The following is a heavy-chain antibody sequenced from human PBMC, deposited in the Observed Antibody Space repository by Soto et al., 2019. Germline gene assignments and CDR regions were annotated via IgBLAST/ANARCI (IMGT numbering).Heavy chain of an antibody. CDR2: IYYSGST. CDR3: SRAEYYYGSGSYLDY. D-gene: IGHD3-10*01. J-gene: IGHJ4*02. V-gene: IGHV4-31*03. Sequence: QPLCLTCTVSGGSIRGVGYYWSCIKKNPGKGLEWIGYIYYSGSTYYNPSLKSRVTISVDTSKNQFSLKLSSVTAADTAVYYCSRAEYYYGSGSYLDYWGQGTLVSVSS. CDR1: GGSIRGVGYY.